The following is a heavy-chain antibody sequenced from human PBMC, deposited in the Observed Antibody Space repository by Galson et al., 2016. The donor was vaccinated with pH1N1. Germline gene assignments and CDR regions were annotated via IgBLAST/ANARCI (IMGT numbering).Heavy chain of an antibody. CDR1: GSSFTNYW. V-gene: IGHV5-51*01. J-gene: IGHJ6*02. CDR2: IYPSDSDT. CDR3: ARGSGSPDSYYYSGMDV. Sequence: QSGAQVKKPGKSLKISCKGSGSSFTNYWIGWVRQMPGKGLEWMGIIYPSDSDTRYSPSFSGLVTISADKSIRTAYLQWSSLKASDTAIYYCARGSGSPDSYYYSGMDVWGQGTLVTVSS. D-gene: IGHD3-10*01.